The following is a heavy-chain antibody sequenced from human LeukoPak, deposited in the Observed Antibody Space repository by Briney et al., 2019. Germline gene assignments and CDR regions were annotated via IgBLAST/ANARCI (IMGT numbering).Heavy chain of an antibody. CDR3: AKRRWLGVIGGADPFDY. V-gene: IGHV3-23*01. CDR2: ISDSGGST. D-gene: IGHD6-19*01. Sequence: PGGSQTLLCRACGYIYTRYDMRGLRQGPGKGLEWVSVISDSGGSTYYADSVKGRFTISRDNSKNTLYLQMNSLRADDTAVYYCAKRRWLGVIGGADPFDYWVQGTLVTVSS. J-gene: IGHJ4*02. CDR1: GYIYTRYD.